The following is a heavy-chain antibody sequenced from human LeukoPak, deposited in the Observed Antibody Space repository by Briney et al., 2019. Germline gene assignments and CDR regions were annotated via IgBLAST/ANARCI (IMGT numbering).Heavy chain of an antibody. CDR1: GGSNY. D-gene: IGHD1-20*01. CDR2: VHYSGST. Sequence: LETLSLTCTVSGGSNYWSWIRQPPGTGLEWIAYVHYSGSTNYNPSLKSRVTISIDTSKNQFSPKLNSVTAADTAVYYCAKHSNWNAGVDWFDPWGQGTLVTVSS. CDR3: AKHSNWNAGVDWFDP. V-gene: IGHV4-59*08. J-gene: IGHJ5*02.